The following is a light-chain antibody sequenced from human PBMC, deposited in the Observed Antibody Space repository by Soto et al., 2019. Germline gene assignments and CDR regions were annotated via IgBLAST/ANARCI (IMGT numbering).Light chain of an antibody. Sequence: EIVLTQSPATLSLSPGERATLSCRASQSVSSYLAWYQHKPGQAPRLLIYDASNRATGIPARFSGSWSGTDCTLTISSLEPEDFAVYYCQQRSNWPPITFGQGTRLEIK. CDR2: DAS. CDR3: QQRSNWPPIT. J-gene: IGKJ5*01. V-gene: IGKV3-11*01. CDR1: QSVSSY.